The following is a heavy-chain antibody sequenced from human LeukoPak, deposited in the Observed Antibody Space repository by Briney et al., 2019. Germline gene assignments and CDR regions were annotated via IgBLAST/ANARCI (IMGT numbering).Heavy chain of an antibody. CDR3: ARDHLTVAVAGTRGGRRFDP. D-gene: IGHD6-19*01. CDR2: INPNSGGT. V-gene: IGHV1-2*06. J-gene: IGHJ5*02. Sequence: ASVKVSCKASGYTFTSYYMHWVRQAPGQGLEWMGRINPNSGGTNYAQKFQGRVTMTRDTSISTAYMELSRLRSDDTAVYYCARDHLTVAVAGTRGGRRFDPWGQGTLVTVSS. CDR1: GYTFTSYY.